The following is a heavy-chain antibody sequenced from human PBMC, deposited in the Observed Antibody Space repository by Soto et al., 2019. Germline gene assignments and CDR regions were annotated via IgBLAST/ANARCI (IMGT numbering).Heavy chain of an antibody. D-gene: IGHD3-10*01. CDR3: AKDMENGYNPYYYYGMDV. J-gene: IGHJ6*02. CDR2: ITGRGDST. CDR1: GFPFSDHA. V-gene: IGHV3-23*01. Sequence: GGSLRLSCAASGFPFSDHAMHWVRQTPGKGLEWVSAITGRGDSTYYADSVKGRFTISRDNSKSTLYLQMMSLRAEDTAVYYCAKDMENGYNPYYYYGMDVWGQGTTVTVSS.